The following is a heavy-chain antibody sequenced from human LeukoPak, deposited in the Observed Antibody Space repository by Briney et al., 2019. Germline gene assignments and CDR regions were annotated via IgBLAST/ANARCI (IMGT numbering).Heavy chain of an antibody. V-gene: IGHV4-39*02. J-gene: IGHJ4*02. Sequence: PSETLSLTCTVSGGSISSSSHHWSWVRQPPGKGLEWIGSIYYSGNTYYNPSLKSRVTISVDTSKNQFSLKLTSVNAADTAVYYCTREYSSSSDYWGQGTLVTVSS. CDR2: IYYSGNT. CDR3: TREYSSSSDY. CDR1: GGSISSSSHH. D-gene: IGHD6-6*01.